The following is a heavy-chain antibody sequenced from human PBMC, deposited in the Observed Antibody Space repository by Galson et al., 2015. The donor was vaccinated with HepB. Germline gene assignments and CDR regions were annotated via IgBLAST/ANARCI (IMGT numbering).Heavy chain of an antibody. J-gene: IGHJ4*02. CDR2: ISYDGTNN. D-gene: IGHD2-2*01. Sequence: SLRLSCAAAGFTFSDYAMHWVRQAPGKGLEWVAVISYDGTNNYYADALKGRFTVSRDNSKKTLHLQMNGLRAEDTTVYYCARGYCSSTSCSSIDYWGQGTLVTVSS. CDR1: GFTFSDYA. V-gene: IGHV3-30-3*01. CDR3: ARGYCSSTSCSSIDY.